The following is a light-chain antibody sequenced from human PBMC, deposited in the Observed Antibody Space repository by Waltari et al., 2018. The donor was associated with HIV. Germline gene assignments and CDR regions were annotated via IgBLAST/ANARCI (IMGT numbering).Light chain of an antibody. CDR1: QSVGNY. CDR2: DAS. V-gene: IGKV3-11*01. CDR3: QQTSSWPPWT. J-gene: IGKJ1*01. Sequence: EIVLTQYPVTLSLSPGERATPSCRASQSVGNYLAWYQQRPGQAPRLLIYDASKRATGIPARFSGSGSETDFTLTISSLQPEDFALYYCQQTSSWPPWTFGQGTKVEIK.